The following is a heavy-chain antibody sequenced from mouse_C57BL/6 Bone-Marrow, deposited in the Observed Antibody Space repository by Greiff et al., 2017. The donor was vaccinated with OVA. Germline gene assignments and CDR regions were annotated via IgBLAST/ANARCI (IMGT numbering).Heavy chain of an antibody. V-gene: IGHV1-82*01. CDR2: IYPGGGGT. CDR3: AKEHFDV. Sequence: LEESGPELVKPGASVKLSCKASGYAFTSSWMNWVKQRPGQGLEWIGRIYPGGGGTNYNGKFKGKATLTADKSSSTAYMQLSSLTSEDSAVYFCAKEHFDVWGTGTTVTVSS. CDR1: GYAFTSSW. J-gene: IGHJ1*03.